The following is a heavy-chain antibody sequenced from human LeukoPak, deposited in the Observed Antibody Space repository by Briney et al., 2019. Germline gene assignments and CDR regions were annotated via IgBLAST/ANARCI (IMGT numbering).Heavy chain of an antibody. Sequence: SETLSLTCAVYGGSFSGYYWSWIRQPPGKGLEWIGEINHSGSTNYNPSLKSRVTISVDTSKNQFSLKLSSVTAADTAVYYCARFRGYSPPRFDPWGQGTLVTVSS. D-gene: IGHD5-18*01. J-gene: IGHJ5*02. V-gene: IGHV4-34*01. CDR2: INHSGST. CDR1: GGSFSGYY. CDR3: ARFRGYSPPRFDP.